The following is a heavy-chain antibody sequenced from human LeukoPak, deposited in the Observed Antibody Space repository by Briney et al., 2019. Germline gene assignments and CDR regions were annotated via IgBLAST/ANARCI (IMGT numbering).Heavy chain of an antibody. CDR2: IYSGGST. CDR3: ASGWFGELTLGY. J-gene: IGHJ4*02. Sequence: PGGSLRLSCAASGFTVSSNYMSWVRQAPGKGLEWVSVIYSGGSTYYADSVKGRFTISRDNSKNTLYLQMSSLRAEDTAVYYCASGWFGELTLGYWGQGTLVTVSS. CDR1: GFTVSSNY. V-gene: IGHV3-66*01. D-gene: IGHD3-10*01.